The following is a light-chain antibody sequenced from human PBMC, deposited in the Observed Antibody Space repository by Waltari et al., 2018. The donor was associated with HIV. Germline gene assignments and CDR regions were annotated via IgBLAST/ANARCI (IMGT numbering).Light chain of an antibody. CDR1: IRDLGGTKY. CDR2: GVN. CDR3: YSYACTSVL. J-gene: IGLJ2*01. V-gene: IGLV2-11*01. Sequence: QSALTQPSPVSGSPGQSVSISCTGIIRDLGGTKYVSWYQQYPGKAPKLILSGVNNRPSGVPDRFSGSKSGNTASLTISGLQAEDEADYFCYSYACTSVLFGGGTKLTVL.